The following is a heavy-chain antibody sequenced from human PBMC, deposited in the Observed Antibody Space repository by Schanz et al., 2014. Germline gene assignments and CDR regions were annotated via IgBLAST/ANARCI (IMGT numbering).Heavy chain of an antibody. CDR1: GGTFSSYT. V-gene: IGHV1-69*09. CDR3: AGTYCSSTSCYTGYYYMDV. J-gene: IGHJ6*03. Sequence: QVQLVQSGAEVKKPGASVKVSCKASGGTFSSYTISWVRQAPGQGLEWMGRIISILGIPNYAQKFQGRVTFTADKSTSTAYMELSSLRSEDTAVYYCAGTYCSSTSCYTGYYYMDVWGKGTTXTVSS. CDR2: IISILGIP. D-gene: IGHD2-2*02.